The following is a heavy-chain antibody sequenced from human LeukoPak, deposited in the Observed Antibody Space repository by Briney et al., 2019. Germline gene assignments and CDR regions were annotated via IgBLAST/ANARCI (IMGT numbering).Heavy chain of an antibody. CDR1: GGSISSGDYY. Sequence: SETLSLTCTVSGGSISSGDYYWSWIRQPPGKGLEWIGYIYYSGSTYYNPSLKSRVTISVDTSKNQFSLKLSSVTAADTAGYYCARGLVYGGASRFDILGQGTKVTVSS. CDR3: ARGLVYGGASRFDI. D-gene: IGHD1-26*01. J-gene: IGHJ3*02. CDR2: IYYSGST. V-gene: IGHV4-30-4*01.